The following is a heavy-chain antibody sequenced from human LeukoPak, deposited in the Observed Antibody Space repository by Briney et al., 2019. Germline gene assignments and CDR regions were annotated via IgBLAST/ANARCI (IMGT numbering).Heavy chain of an antibody. V-gene: IGHV4-34*01. D-gene: IGHD3-10*01. CDR2: INHSGST. J-gene: IGHJ4*02. CDR3: ARDYYGSGIGLDY. Sequence: NTSETLSLTCAVYGGSFSGYYWSWIRQPPGKGLEWIGEINHSGSTNYNPSLKSRVTISVDTSKNQFSLKLSSVTAADTAVYYCARDYYGSGIGLDYWGQGTLVTVSS. CDR1: GGSFSGYY.